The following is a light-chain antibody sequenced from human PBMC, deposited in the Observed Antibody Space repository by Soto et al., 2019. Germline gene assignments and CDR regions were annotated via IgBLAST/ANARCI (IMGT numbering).Light chain of an antibody. J-gene: IGKJ4*01. CDR1: QFVSTN. V-gene: IGKV3-15*01. Sequence: EVVMTQSPATLSVSPGERATLSCRASQFVSTNLAWYQQKPGQAPRLLIYRASTRATGIPARFSVSGSGTDLTLTISSLQSEDSAVYYCQQFNNWPPLTFGGGTKVEIK. CDR2: RAS. CDR3: QQFNNWPPLT.